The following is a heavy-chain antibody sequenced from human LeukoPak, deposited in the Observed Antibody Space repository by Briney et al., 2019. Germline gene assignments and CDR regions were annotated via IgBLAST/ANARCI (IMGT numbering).Heavy chain of an antibody. Sequence: GGSLRLSCAASGLTFSSYGMSWVRQAPGKGLEWVSSISSSSSYIYYADSVKGRFTISRDNAKNSLYLQMNSLRAEDTAVYYCARTIIAAPSFDYWGQGTLVTVSS. CDR1: GLTFSSYG. V-gene: IGHV3-21*01. J-gene: IGHJ4*02. CDR2: ISSSSSYI. CDR3: ARTIIAAPSFDY. D-gene: IGHD6-13*01.